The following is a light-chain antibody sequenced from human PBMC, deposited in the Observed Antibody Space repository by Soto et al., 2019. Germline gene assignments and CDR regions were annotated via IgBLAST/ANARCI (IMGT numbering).Light chain of an antibody. CDR3: SSYAGSSNV. J-gene: IGLJ1*01. V-gene: IGLV2-8*01. CDR1: SSDVGGYNY. Sequence: QSVLTQPPSASGSPGQSVAISCTGTSSDVGGYNYVSWYQQHPGKAPKLMIYEVNKRPSGVPDRFSGSKSGNTASLTVSGLQAADEADYYCSSYAGSSNVFGTGTKVTDL. CDR2: EVN.